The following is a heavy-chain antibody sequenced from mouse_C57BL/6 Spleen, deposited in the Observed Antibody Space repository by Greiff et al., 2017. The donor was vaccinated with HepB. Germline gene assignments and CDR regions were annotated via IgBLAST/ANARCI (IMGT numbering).Heavy chain of an antibody. D-gene: IGHD1-1*01. J-gene: IGHJ4*01. CDR1: GFNIKDYY. Sequence: EVQLQQSGAELVKPGASVKLSCTASGFNIKDYYMHWVKQRTEQGLEWIGRIDPEDGETKCAPKFQGKATITADTSSNTAYLQLSSLTSEDTAVYYCACYGSSYEYAMDYWGQGTSVTVSS. CDR3: ACYGSSYEYAMDY. CDR2: IDPEDGET. V-gene: IGHV14-2*01.